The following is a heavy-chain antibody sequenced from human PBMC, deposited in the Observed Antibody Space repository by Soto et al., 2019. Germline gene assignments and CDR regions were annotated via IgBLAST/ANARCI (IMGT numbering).Heavy chain of an antibody. J-gene: IGHJ6*02. CDR1: GFTFRDYG. V-gene: IGHV3-33*08. Sequence: QVQLVESGGGVVQPGRSLRLSCGASGFTFRDYGMHWVRQAPGKGLEWVAVIWNDGSNEEYAESVKGRFTISRDNSKDTLYLQMNSLRSEDTCVYFCATPRNGDDYFGLDVWGQGTTVIVSS. CDR2: IWNDGSNE. CDR3: ATPRNGDDYFGLDV. D-gene: IGHD2-8*01.